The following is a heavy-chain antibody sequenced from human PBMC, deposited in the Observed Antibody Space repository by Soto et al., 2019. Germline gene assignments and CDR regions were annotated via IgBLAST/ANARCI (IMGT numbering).Heavy chain of an antibody. CDR2: ISHTSHYM. CDR1: GCTFSDAY. J-gene: IGHJ2*01. D-gene: IGHD1-26*01. Sequence: QEQLVESGGGLVKPGGSLRLSCAASGCTFSDAYMSGIRQAPGKGLEGVSYISHTSHYMKYSDSVEGRFTVSRDNAKNSLYLHMNSLRAEDTAVYYCAKTVGLGPFGHFTLWGRGTLVIVSS. CDR3: AKTVGLGPFGHFTL. V-gene: IGHV3-11*05.